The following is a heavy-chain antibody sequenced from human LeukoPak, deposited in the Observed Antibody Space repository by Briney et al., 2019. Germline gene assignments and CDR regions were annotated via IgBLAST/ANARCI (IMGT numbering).Heavy chain of an antibody. D-gene: IGHD3-10*01. CDR1: GFTFSSYA. Sequence: GASLRLSCAASGFTFSSYAMSWVRQAPGKGLEWVSAISGSGGSTYYADSVKGRFTISRDNSKNTLYLQMNSLRAEDTAVYYCARALNYYGSGSYYKSWYFDLWGRGTLVTVSS. J-gene: IGHJ2*01. CDR2: ISGSGGST. CDR3: ARALNYYGSGSYYKSWYFDL. V-gene: IGHV3-23*01.